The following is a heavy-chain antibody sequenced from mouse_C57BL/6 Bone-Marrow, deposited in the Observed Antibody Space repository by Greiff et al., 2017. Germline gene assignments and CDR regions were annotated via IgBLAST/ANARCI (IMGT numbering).Heavy chain of an antibody. CDR2: IYPRSGNT. CDR3: ARSRYYGSRDY. V-gene: IGHV1-81*01. D-gene: IGHD1-1*01. Sequence: QVQLKQSGAELARPGASVKLSCKASGYTFTSSGISWVKQRTGQGLEWIGEIYPRSGNTYYNEKFKGKATLTADKSSSTAYMELRSLTSEDSAVYFCARSRYYGSRDYWGQGTLVTVSA. CDR1: GYTFTSSG. J-gene: IGHJ3*01.